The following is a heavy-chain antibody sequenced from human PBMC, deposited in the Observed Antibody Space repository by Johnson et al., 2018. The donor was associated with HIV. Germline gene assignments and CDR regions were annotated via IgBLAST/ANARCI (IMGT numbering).Heavy chain of an antibody. V-gene: IGHV3-7*03. CDR3: ARDPCTGASCLPGAFDI. CDR2: IKQDGSEK. J-gene: IGHJ3*02. D-gene: IGHD2-15*01. Sequence: VQLVESGGTLVKPGGSLSLSCAASGFTFSSSWMHWVCQAPEKGLEWVANIKQDGSEKYYADSVKGRFTISRDNSKNTLYLQRNSLRAEDTAVYFCARDPCTGASCLPGAFDIWGQGTLVTVSS. CDR1: GFTFSSSW.